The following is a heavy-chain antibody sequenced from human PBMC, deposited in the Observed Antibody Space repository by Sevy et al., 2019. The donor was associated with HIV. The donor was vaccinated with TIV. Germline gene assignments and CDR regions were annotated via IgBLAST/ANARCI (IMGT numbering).Heavy chain of an antibody. Sequence: GGSLRLSCAASGFTFSSYAMSWVRQAPGKGLEWVSAISGSGGSTYYADSVKGRFTISSDNSKNTLYLQMNSLRAEDTAVYYCAKGYYGSGSYYTFDYWGQGTLVTVSS. J-gene: IGHJ4*02. V-gene: IGHV3-23*01. CDR2: ISGSGGST. CDR3: AKGYYGSGSYYTFDY. CDR1: GFTFSSYA. D-gene: IGHD3-10*01.